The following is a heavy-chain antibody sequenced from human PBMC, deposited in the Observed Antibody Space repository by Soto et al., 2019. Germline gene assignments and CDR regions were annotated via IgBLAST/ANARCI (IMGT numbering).Heavy chain of an antibody. V-gene: IGHV3-23*01. J-gene: IGHJ6*02. CDR2: ISRSGGGT. D-gene: IGHD3-10*01. Sequence: HPGGSLRLSCAASGFIFSDYGLTWVRQAPGNGLEWVSHISRSGGGTYYADSVKGRFTISRDNSKNTLYLQMNSLRAEDTAVYYCAREGVQHGSGPYYYYGMDVWGQGTTVTVSS. CDR1: GFIFSDYG. CDR3: AREGVQHGSGPYYYYGMDV.